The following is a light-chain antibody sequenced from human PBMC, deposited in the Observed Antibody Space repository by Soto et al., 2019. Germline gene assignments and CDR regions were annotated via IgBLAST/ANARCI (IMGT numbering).Light chain of an antibody. V-gene: IGKV3-15*01. CDR3: QEYDNWPLWT. CDR2: GAS. J-gene: IGKJ1*01. Sequence: EIVMTQSPATLPVSPGERATLSCRASQSVRSNLAWYQQKPGQAPRLLIYGASTRATGVPARFSGSGSGTEFTLTINSLQSEDFAPYYCQEYDNWPLWTFGQGTKVDNK. CDR1: QSVRSN.